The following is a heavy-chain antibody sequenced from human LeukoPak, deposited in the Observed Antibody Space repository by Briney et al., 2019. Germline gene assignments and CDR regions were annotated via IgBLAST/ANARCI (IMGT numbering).Heavy chain of an antibody. D-gene: IGHD2-2*01. V-gene: IGHV1-2*04. CDR1: GYNFTGYY. CDR2: INPNSGGT. J-gene: IGHJ6*02. CDR3: ARTPNPYCRSTSWRQTNNYYYYGKDL. Sequence: ASVKVSCKASGYNFTGYYMHWVRQAPGQGLEWMGWINPNSGGTNYAQKFQGWVTMTRDTSISTAYMELSRLRSDDTAVYYCARTPNPYCRSTSWRQTNNYYYYGKDLWGPRATGTVS.